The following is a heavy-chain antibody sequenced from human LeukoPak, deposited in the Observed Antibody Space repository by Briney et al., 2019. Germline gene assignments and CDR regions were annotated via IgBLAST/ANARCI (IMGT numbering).Heavy chain of an antibody. J-gene: IGHJ4*02. D-gene: IGHD3-9*01. CDR3: ARQVPYYDLLTGYTYYFDY. CDR1: GGSISSSSYY. V-gene: IGHV4-39*01. CDR2: IYYSGST. Sequence: SETLSLTCTVSGGSISSSSYYWGWIRQPPGKGLEWIGSIYYSGSTYYNPSLKSRVTISVDTSKNQFSLKLSSVTAADTAVYYCARQVPYYDLLTGYTYYFDYWGQGTLVTVSS.